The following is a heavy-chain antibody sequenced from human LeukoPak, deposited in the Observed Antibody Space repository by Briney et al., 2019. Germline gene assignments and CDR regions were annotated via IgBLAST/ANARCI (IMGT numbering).Heavy chain of an antibody. CDR2: INGDGSST. Sequence: GGSLRLSCAASGFTFSNYWMHWVRQAPGKGLVRVSRINGDGSSTTYADSVKGRFTISRDNAKNTLYLQMNSLRAEDTAVYYCARDRVRQWLGFSDGMDVWGQGTTVTVSS. CDR3: ARDRVRQWLGFSDGMDV. V-gene: IGHV3-74*01. J-gene: IGHJ6*02. CDR1: GFTFSNYW. D-gene: IGHD6-19*01.